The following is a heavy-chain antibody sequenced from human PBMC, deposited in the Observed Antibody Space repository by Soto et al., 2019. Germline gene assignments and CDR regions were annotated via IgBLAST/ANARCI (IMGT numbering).Heavy chain of an antibody. D-gene: IGHD5-18*01. CDR1: GFTFSSYW. CDR3: ARGQWIQKFDY. Sequence: GGSLRLSCTASGFTFSSYWMHWVRQAPGKGLVWVSRVNSDGSSTSYADSVKGRFTVSRDNAKNTLYLQMNSLRAEDTAVYYCARGQWIQKFDYWGQGTLVTVSS. CDR2: VNSDGSST. V-gene: IGHV3-74*01. J-gene: IGHJ4*02.